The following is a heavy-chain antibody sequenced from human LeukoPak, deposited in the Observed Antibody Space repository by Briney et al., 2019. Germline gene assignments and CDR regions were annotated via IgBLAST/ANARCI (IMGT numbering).Heavy chain of an antibody. Sequence: GGSLRLSCAASGITLTSYTFTWVRQPPGKGLELIASISSNGNYISYADSVRGRFSISRDIARSTVFLQMNSLEVEDTGIYFCARDIMGAEDAFDIWGQGTMVIASS. CDR2: ISSNGNYI. J-gene: IGHJ3*02. CDR3: ARDIMGAEDAFDI. V-gene: IGHV3-21*04. D-gene: IGHD1-26*01. CDR1: GITLTSYT.